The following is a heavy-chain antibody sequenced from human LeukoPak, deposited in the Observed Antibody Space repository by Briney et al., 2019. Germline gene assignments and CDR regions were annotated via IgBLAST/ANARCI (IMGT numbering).Heavy chain of an antibody. J-gene: IGHJ4*02. CDR3: ARGGDYGDYAPYY. V-gene: IGHV1-2*02. CDR2: INPNSGGT. Sequence: ASVKGSCKASGYTFTGYYMHWVRQAPGQGLEWMGWINPNSGGTNYAQKFQGRVTMTRDTSISTAYMELSRLRSDDTAVYYCARGGDYGDYAPYYWGQGTLVTVSS. CDR1: GYTFTGYY. D-gene: IGHD4-17*01.